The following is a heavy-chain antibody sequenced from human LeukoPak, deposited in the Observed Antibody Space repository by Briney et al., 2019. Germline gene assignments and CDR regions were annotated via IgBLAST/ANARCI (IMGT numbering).Heavy chain of an antibody. CDR1: GGSISSTTNY. CDR3: ARDRGRRDVFDI. Sequence: SETLSLTCTVSGGSISSTTNYWGWIRQPPGKGLEWIGSMYYSGGTYHNLSLKSRVTISVDTSKNQFSLKLSSVTAADTAVYYCARDRGRRDVFDIWGQGTMVTVSS. D-gene: IGHD5-24*01. V-gene: IGHV4-39*07. CDR2: MYYSGGT. J-gene: IGHJ3*02.